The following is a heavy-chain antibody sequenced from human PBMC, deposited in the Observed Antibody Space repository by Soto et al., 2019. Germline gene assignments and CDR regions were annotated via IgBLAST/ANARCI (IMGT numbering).Heavy chain of an antibody. V-gene: IGHV4-59*01. D-gene: IGHD3-16*01. J-gene: IGHJ4*02. CDR3: ARGGSYYSWY. Sequence: PSETLSLTCTVSGCSISSYYWSWIRQAPGKGLEWIGYINNSGSATNYNPSLKSRVTMSVDTSKNLFSLKLSSVISADTAIYYCARGGSYYSWYWGQGTRVTVSS. CDR1: GCSISSYY. CDR2: INNSGSAT.